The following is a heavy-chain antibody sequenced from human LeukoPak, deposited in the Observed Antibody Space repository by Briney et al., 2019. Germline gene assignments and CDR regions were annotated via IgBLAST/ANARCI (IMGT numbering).Heavy chain of an antibody. CDR2: IYYSGST. CDR1: GGSISSSSYY. Sequence: LETLSLTCTVSGGSISSSSYYWGWIRQPPGKGLEWIGSIYYSGSTYYNPSLKSRVTISVDTSKNQFSLKLSSVTAADTAVYYCARLKPIIWGQGTLVTVSS. J-gene: IGHJ4*02. D-gene: IGHD1-14*01. V-gene: IGHV4-39*01. CDR3: ARLKPII.